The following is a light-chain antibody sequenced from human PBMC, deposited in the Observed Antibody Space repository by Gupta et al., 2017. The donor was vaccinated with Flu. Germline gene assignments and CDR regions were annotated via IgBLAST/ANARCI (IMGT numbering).Light chain of an antibody. CDR3: QQEGSSPLT. Sequence: IVLTQSPGTVSVSPGERANLSCRASQTVRSSSLAWYQQKPGQAPRLLIYGASSRATGVPDRISGSGSGIQFTLTISKLEPEDFALYYCQQEGSSPLTFGQGTKLEIK. CDR1: QTVRSSS. V-gene: IGKV3-20*01. J-gene: IGKJ1*01. CDR2: GAS.